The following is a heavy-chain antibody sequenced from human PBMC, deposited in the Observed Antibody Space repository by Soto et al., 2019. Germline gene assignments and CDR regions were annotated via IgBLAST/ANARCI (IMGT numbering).Heavy chain of an antibody. V-gene: IGHV3-64D*06. D-gene: IGHD2-21*01. CDR2: ISSTGVST. Sequence: HPGGSLRLSCSASGFSFNSFSMHWVRQAPGKGLEYVSGISSTGVSTYYADSVKYRFTISRDNSKNTLYLKMSSLRVEDTALYYCVQHRSTVVIPPTWGRGTLVTVSS. CDR1: GFSFNSFS. J-gene: IGHJ5*02. CDR3: VQHRSTVVIPPT.